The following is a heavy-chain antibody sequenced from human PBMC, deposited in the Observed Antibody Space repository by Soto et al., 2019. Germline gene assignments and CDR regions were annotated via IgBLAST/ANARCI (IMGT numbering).Heavy chain of an antibody. V-gene: IGHV3-21*01. D-gene: IGHD2-21*02. Sequence: LRLSCAASGFTFSSYSMNWVRQAPGKGLEWVSSISSSSSYIYYADSVKGRFTISRDNAKNSLYLQMNSLRAEDTAVYYCARGVVVTAYDAFDIWGQGTMVTVSS. CDR3: ARGVVVTAYDAFDI. CDR1: GFTFSSYS. CDR2: ISSSSSYI. J-gene: IGHJ3*02.